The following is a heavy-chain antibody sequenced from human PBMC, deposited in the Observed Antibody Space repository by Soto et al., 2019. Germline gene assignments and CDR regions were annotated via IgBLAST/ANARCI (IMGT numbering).Heavy chain of an antibody. CDR3: ASSSPFHY. CDR1: SASLSSSTYY. J-gene: IGHJ4*02. D-gene: IGHD6-6*01. Sequence: PSETLSLTCSVSSASLSSSTYYWSRIRQPPGRGPEWIGSIYYSGNTYYKPSLKSRVSISIDTSRNQFSLKLTSVTAADTGVYYCASSSPFHYWGPGILVTVSS. V-gene: IGHV4-39*01. CDR2: IYYSGNT.